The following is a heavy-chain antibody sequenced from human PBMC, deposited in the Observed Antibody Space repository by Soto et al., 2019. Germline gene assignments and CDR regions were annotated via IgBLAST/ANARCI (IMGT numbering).Heavy chain of an antibody. CDR1: GGSFSGYY. CDR2: INHSGST. CDR3: ARGPYCSGGSCYSGWFDP. Sequence: PSETLSLTCAVDGGSFSGYYWSWIRQPPGKGLEWIGEINHSGSTNYNPSLKSRVTISVDTSKNQFSLKLSSVTAADTAVYYCARGPYCSGGSCYSGWFDPWGQGTLVTVSS. D-gene: IGHD2-15*01. V-gene: IGHV4-34*01. J-gene: IGHJ5*02.